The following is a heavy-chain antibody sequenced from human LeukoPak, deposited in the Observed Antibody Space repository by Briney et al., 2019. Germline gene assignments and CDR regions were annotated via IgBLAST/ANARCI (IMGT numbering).Heavy chain of an antibody. J-gene: IGHJ4*02. D-gene: IGHD3-3*01. CDR1: GFTFSSYS. Sequence: GGSLRLSCAASGFTFSSYSMNWVRQAPGKGLEWVSSISSSSSYIYYADSVKGRFTISRDNAKNSLYLQMNSLRAEDTAVYYCARDLSKFLREDYDFWSGTKYYFDYWGQGTLVTVSS. CDR2: ISSSSSYI. V-gene: IGHV3-21*01. CDR3: ARDLSKFLREDYDFWSGTKYYFDY.